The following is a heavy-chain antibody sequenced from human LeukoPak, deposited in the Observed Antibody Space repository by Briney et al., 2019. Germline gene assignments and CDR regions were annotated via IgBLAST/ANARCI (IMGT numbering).Heavy chain of an antibody. CDR2: MSYSGST. D-gene: IGHD3-16*02. CDR3: ARHLSVSFRDP. J-gene: IGHJ5*02. Sequence: PSETLSLTCTVSGDSINTSRDYCAWVRQPPGKGLEWIGSMSYSGSTYYNTSLKSRVSLSIDTSKNLFSLSLSSVTAADTAVYYCARHLSVSFRDPWGQGTLVIVSS. CDR1: GDSINTSRDY. V-gene: IGHV4-39*01.